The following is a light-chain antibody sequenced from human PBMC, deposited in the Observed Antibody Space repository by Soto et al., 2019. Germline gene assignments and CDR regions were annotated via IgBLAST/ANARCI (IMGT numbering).Light chain of an antibody. CDR3: SSYTSRSTLV. CDR1: SSDVGSYNF. J-gene: IGLJ3*02. CDR2: EVT. V-gene: IGLV2-14*01. Sequence: QSVLTQPASVSGSPGQSITISCTGTSSDVGSYNFVSWYQQHPGKAPKLMIYEVTNRPSGVSNRFSGSKSVNTASLTISGLQAEDEADYYCSSYTSRSTLVFGGGTKLTVL.